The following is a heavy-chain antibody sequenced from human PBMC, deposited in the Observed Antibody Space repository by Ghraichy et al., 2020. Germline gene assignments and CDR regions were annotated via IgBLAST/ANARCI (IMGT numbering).Heavy chain of an antibody. CDR1: GGSISSYY. CDR2: IYYSGST. J-gene: IGHJ4*02. D-gene: IGHD3-9*01. Sequence: LSLTCTVSGGSISSYYWSWIRQPPGKGLEWIGYIYYSGSTNYNPSLKSRVTISVDTSKNQFSLKLSSVTAADTAVYYCARLWGYDILTGIGYWGQGTLVTVSS. V-gene: IGHV4-59*08. CDR3: ARLWGYDILTGIGY.